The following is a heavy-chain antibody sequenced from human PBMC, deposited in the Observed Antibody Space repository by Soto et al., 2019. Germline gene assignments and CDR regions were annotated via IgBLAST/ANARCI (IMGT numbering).Heavy chain of an antibody. V-gene: IGHV3-11*01. CDR2: ISSSGSTI. CDR1: GFTFSDYY. Sequence: GGSLRLSCAASGFTFSDYYMSWIRQAPGKGLEWVSYISSSGSTIYYADSVKGRFTISRDNAKNSLYLQMNSLRAEDTAVYYCASYYDFWSGYSSFDPWGQGTLVTVSS. CDR3: ASYYDFWSGYSSFDP. D-gene: IGHD3-3*01. J-gene: IGHJ5*02.